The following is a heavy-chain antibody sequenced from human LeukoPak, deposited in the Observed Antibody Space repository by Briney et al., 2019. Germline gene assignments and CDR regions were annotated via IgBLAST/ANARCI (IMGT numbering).Heavy chain of an antibody. CDR3: ARANIVVVPAATGAYYYGMDV. Sequence: ASVKVSCKASGGTFSSYTISWVRQAPGPGLEWMGRIIPILGIANYAQKFQGRVTITADKSTSTAYMELSSLRSEDTAVYYCARANIVVVPAATGAYYYGMDVWGQGTTVTVSS. V-gene: IGHV1-69*02. J-gene: IGHJ6*02. CDR1: GGTFSSYT. CDR2: IIPILGIA. D-gene: IGHD2-2*01.